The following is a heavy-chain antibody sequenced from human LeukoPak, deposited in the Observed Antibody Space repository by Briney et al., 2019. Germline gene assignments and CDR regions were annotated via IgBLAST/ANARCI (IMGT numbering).Heavy chain of an antibody. J-gene: IGHJ1*01. CDR3: ARGYPLSTTAAGTYFQH. Sequence: ASVKVSCKASGYTCTSYGISWVRQAPGQGLEWMGWISAYNGNTNYAQKFQGRVTMTRDTSISTAYMELSRLRSDDTAVYYCARGYPLSTTAAGTYFQHWGQGTLVTVSS. V-gene: IGHV1-18*01. CDR2: ISAYNGNT. D-gene: IGHD6-13*01. CDR1: GYTCTSYG.